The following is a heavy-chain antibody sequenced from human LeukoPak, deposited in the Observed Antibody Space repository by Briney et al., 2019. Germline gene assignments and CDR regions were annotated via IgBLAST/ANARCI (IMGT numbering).Heavy chain of an antibody. CDR3: ARHYDSSAYYHADYYSYMDV. Sequence: SETLSLTCTVSGGSISSYYWSWIRQPPGKGLEWIGYIYYSGSTNYNPSLKSRVTISTDSSKNQFSLKLSSVTAADTAVYYCARHYDSSAYYHADYYSYMDVWGTGTTVVVSS. V-gene: IGHV4-59*08. CDR1: GGSISSYY. J-gene: IGHJ6*03. D-gene: IGHD3-22*01. CDR2: IYYSGST.